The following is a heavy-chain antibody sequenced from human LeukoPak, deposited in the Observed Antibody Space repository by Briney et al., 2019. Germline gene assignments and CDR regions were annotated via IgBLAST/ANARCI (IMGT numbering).Heavy chain of an antibody. CDR2: IYYTGSI. V-gene: IGHV4-39*07. Sequence: SETLSLTCSVSGGSISSSSYYWGWIRQPPGKGLEWIGSIYYTGSIYYNPSLKSRVTISVDTSKNQFSLKLSSVTAADTAVYYCARDGLKYYYYMDVWGKGTTVTVSS. CDR1: GGSISSSSYY. CDR3: ARDGLKYYYYMDV. J-gene: IGHJ6*03.